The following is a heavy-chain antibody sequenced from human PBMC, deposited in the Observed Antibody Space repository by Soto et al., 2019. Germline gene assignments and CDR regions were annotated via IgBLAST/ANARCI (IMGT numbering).Heavy chain of an antibody. CDR2: IYYSGNT. D-gene: IGHD4-17*01. CDR1: GASINGGGYY. V-gene: IGHV4-31*03. Sequence: PSETLSLTCTVSGASINGGGYYWSWIRQHPGKSLEWIGSIYYSGNTYYSPSLKSRVTISVDTSKNHFSLRLTSVTAADTAVYYCARDPSYGDYSYYGMDVWGQGTTVTVSS. CDR3: ARDPSYGDYSYYGMDV. J-gene: IGHJ6*02.